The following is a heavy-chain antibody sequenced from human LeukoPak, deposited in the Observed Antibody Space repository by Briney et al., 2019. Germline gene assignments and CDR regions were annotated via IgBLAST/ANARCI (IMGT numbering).Heavy chain of an antibody. CDR2: FDPEDGET. CDR3: ARSPLEDCSGGSCYPAWD. CDR1: GYTLTELS. D-gene: IGHD2-15*01. V-gene: IGHV1-24*01. J-gene: IGHJ4*02. Sequence: ASVKVSCKVSGYTLTELSMHWVRQAPGKGLEWMGGFDPEDGETIYAQKFQGRVTTTEDTSTDTAYMELSSLRSEDTAVYYCARSPLEDCSGGSCYPAWDWGQGTLVTVSS.